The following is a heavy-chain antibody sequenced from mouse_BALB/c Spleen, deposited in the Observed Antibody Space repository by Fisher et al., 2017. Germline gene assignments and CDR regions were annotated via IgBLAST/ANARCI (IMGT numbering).Heavy chain of an antibody. D-gene: IGHD2-3*01. J-gene: IGHJ4*01. CDR3: ARSEGLLRYYAMDY. Sequence: KFKGKATLTADKSSSTAYMQLSSLTSENSAVYFCARSEGLLRYYAMDYWGQGTSVTVSS. V-gene: IGHV1-77*01.